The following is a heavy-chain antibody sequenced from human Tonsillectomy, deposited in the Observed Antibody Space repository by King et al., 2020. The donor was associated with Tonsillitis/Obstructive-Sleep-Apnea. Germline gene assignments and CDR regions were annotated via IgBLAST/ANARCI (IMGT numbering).Heavy chain of an antibody. CDR2: IKSKTDGGTT. V-gene: IGHV3-15*07. CDR3: TAEKQWVREWDCDY. CDR1: GFTFSNAW. Sequence: VQLVESGGGLVKPGGSLRRSCAASGFTFSNAWMNWVRQAPGKGLEWGGRIKSKTDGGTTDYAAHVKGRSPISRDDSKNTLYMQMDSLKTADTAVYYCTAEKQWVREWDCDYWGEGSLVTVSS. J-gene: IGHJ4*02. D-gene: IGHD6-19*01.